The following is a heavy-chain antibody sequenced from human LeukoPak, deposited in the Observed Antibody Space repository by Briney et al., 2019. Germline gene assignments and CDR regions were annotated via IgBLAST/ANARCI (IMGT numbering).Heavy chain of an antibody. Sequence: ASVKVSCKASGYTFTGYYMHWVRQAPGQGLEWMGWINPNSGGTNYAQKFQGRATMTRDTSISTAYMELSRLRSDDTALYYCATSGNYGKNWFDPWGQGTLVTVSS. CDR3: ATSGNYGKNWFDP. CDR1: GYTFTGYY. V-gene: IGHV1-2*02. D-gene: IGHD3-10*01. J-gene: IGHJ5*02. CDR2: INPNSGGT.